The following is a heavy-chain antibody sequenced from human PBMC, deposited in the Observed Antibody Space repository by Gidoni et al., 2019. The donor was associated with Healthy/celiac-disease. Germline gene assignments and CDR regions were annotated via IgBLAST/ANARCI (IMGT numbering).Heavy chain of an antibody. V-gene: IGHV1-2*04. CDR1: GYTFPGYY. Sequence: QVQLVQSGAEVKKPGASVKVSCKASGYTFPGYYMHWVRQAPGQGLEWMGWINPNSGGTNYAQKFQGWVTMTRDTSISTAYMELSRLRSDDTAVYYCARVLSREAAAGRTTYYFDYWGQGTLVTVSS. D-gene: IGHD6-13*01. CDR3: ARVLSREAAAGRTTYYFDY. CDR2: INPNSGGT. J-gene: IGHJ4*02.